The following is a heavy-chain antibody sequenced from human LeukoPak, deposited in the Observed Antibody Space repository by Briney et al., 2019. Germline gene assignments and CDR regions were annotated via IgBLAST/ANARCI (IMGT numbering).Heavy chain of an antibody. D-gene: IGHD2-2*02. J-gene: IGHJ6*03. CDR3: AREVVPAAITTKGYYYYMDV. Sequence: ASVKVSCKASGGTFSSYAISWVRHAPGQGLEWMGGIISIFGTANYAQKFQGRVTITADESTSTAYMELSSLRSEDTAVYYCAREVVPAAITTKGYYYYMDVWGKGTTVTVSS. CDR1: GGTFSSYA. CDR2: IISIFGTA. V-gene: IGHV1-69*01.